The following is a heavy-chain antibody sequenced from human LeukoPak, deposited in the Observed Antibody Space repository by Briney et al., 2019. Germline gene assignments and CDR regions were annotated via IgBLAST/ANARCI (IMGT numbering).Heavy chain of an antibody. CDR3: AKDSAITMALYFDY. CDR2: IWYDGSNK. D-gene: IGHD3-10*01. V-gene: IGHV3-33*06. J-gene: IGHJ4*02. CDR1: GSTFSSYG. Sequence: GGSLRLSCAASGSTFSSYGMHWVRQAPGKGLEWVAVIWYDGSNKYYADSVKGRFTISRDNSKNTLYLQMNSLRAEDTAVYYCAKDSAITMALYFDYWGQGTLVTVSS.